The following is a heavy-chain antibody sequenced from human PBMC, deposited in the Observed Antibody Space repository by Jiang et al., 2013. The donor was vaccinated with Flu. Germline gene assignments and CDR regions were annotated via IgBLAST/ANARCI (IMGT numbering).Heavy chain of an antibody. Sequence: LLKPSETLSLTCAVYGGSFSGYYWSWIRQPPGKGLEWIGEINHSGSTNYNPSLKSRVTISVDTSKNQSSLKLSSVTAADTAVYYCARGGDYRIQLWHEYYFDYWGQGTLVTVSS. CDR2: INHSGST. CDR3: ARGGDYRIQLWHEYYFDY. J-gene: IGHJ4*02. CDR1: GGSFSGYY. D-gene: IGHD5-18*01. V-gene: IGHV4-34*01.